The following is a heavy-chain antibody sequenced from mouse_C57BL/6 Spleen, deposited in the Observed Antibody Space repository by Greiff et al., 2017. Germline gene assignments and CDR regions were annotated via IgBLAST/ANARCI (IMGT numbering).Heavy chain of an antibody. CDR1: GFTFSSYA. Sequence: EVKVEESGGGLVKPGGSLKLSCAASGFTFSSYAMSWVRQTPEKRLEWVATISDGGSYTYYPDNVKGRFTISRDNAKNNLYLQMSHLKSEDTAMYYCARDFRANWSWFAYWGQGTLVTVSA. CDR3: ARDFRANWSWFAY. V-gene: IGHV5-4*01. CDR2: ISDGGSYT. J-gene: IGHJ3*01. D-gene: IGHD4-1*01.